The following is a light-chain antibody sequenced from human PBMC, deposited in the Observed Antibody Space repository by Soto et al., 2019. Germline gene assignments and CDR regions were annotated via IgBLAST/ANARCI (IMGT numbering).Light chain of an antibody. Sequence: DIRMTQSPSSLSASVGDRVTITCQASQDISNYLNWYQQKPGKAPKLLIYDASNLETGGPSRFSGSGSRTDFTFTISSLQPEDIATYYCQQYDNLPRTFGPGTKLDI. CDR3: QQYDNLPRT. V-gene: IGKV1-33*01. CDR1: QDISNY. J-gene: IGKJ3*01. CDR2: DAS.